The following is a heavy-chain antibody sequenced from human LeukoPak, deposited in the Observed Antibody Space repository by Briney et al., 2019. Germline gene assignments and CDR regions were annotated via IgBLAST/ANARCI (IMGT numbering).Heavy chain of an antibody. V-gene: IGHV3-33*06. Sequence: GGSLRLSCAASGFTFSSYGMHWVRQAPGKGLEWVAGIWYEGSNKYYADSVKGRFTISRDNSKNKRFLQMKSLRAEDTAVYYCAKDGGDYYDSCGYYPFVYWGRGILVTVSS. D-gene: IGHD3-22*01. CDR3: AKDGGDYYDSCGYYPFVY. CDR1: GFTFSSYG. J-gene: IGHJ4*02. CDR2: IWYEGSNK.